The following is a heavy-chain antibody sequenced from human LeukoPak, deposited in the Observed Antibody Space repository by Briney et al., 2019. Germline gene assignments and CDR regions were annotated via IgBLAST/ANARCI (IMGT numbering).Heavy chain of an antibody. J-gene: IGHJ5*02. CDR3: ARYGSSSWYNSGWFDP. CDR2: IHSDGSST. CDR1: GVTFSSYW. V-gene: IGHV3-74*01. D-gene: IGHD6-13*01. Sequence: GGSLRLSCAASGVTFSSYWKHWVRQAPGKGLVWVSRIHSDGSSTSYADSVKGRFTISRDNAKNTLYLQMNSLRAEDTAVYYCARYGSSSWYNSGWFDPWGQGTLVTVSS.